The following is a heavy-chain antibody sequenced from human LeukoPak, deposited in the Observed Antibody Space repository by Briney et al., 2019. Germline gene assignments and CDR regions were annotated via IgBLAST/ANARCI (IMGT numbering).Heavy chain of an antibody. V-gene: IGHV3-9*01. Sequence: GGSLRLSCAASGFTFHNCAIQWVRQGPGKGLEWVSGISWNSGTIGYADSVKGRFTISRDNAKNSVYLQMNSLRPEDTAVYYCAKGSSGWYLNWFDPWGQGTLVTVSS. D-gene: IGHD6-19*01. CDR3: AKGSSGWYLNWFDP. CDR2: ISWNSGTI. CDR1: GFTFHNCA. J-gene: IGHJ5*02.